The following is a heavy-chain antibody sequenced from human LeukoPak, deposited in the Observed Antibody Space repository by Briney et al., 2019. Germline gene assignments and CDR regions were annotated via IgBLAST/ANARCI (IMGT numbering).Heavy chain of an antibody. J-gene: IGHJ4*02. CDR1: GFTFSSYD. CDR2: IGTAGGI. V-gene: IGHV3-13*01. Sequence: GGSLRLSCAASGFTFSSYDIHWVRQATGKGLEWVSGIGTAGGIYYPDSVKGRFIISRDNAKDSLYLQMNSLRVEDTAVYYCLRGDRRDYWGQGTLVTVSS. CDR3: LRGDRRDY.